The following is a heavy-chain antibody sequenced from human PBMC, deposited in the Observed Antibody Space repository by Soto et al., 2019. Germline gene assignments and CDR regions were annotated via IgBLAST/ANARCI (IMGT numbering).Heavy chain of an antibody. D-gene: IGHD5-18*01. J-gene: IGHJ3*02. CDR2: IYYSGST. Sequence: PSETLSLTCTVSGGSISSGGYYWSGIRQHPGKGLEWIWYIYYSGSTYYNPSLKSRVTISVDTSKNQFSLKLSSVTAADTAVYYCARVVSYGSSFDIWGQGTMVTVSS. V-gene: IGHV4-31*03. CDR1: GGSISSGGYY. CDR3: ARVVSYGSSFDI.